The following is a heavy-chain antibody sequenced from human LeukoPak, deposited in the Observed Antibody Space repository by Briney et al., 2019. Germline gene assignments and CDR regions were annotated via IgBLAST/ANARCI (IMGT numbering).Heavy chain of an antibody. J-gene: IGHJ4*02. V-gene: IGHV3-30-3*01. CDR3: ARVRSSWYWVDY. D-gene: IGHD6-13*01. CDR1: GFTFSSYA. CDR2: ISYDGSNK. Sequence: PGASLRLSCAASGFTFSSYAMHWVRQAPGKGLEWVAVISYDGSNKYYADSVKGRFTISRDNSKNTLYLQMNSLRAEDTAVYYCARVRSSWYWVDYWGQGTLVTVSS.